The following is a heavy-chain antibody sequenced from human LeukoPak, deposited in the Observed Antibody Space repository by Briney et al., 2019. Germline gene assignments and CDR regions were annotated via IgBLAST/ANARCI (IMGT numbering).Heavy chain of an antibody. J-gene: IGHJ6*02. CDR1: GGSISSYY. CDR2: IYTSGST. CDR3: ARELAETYYYYGMDV. Sequence: SETLSLTCTVSGGSISSYYWSWIRQPAEKGLEWIGRIYTSGSTNYNPSLKSRVTMSVDTSKNQFSLKLSSVAAADTAVYYCARELAETYYYYGMDVWGQGTTVTVSS. V-gene: IGHV4-4*07.